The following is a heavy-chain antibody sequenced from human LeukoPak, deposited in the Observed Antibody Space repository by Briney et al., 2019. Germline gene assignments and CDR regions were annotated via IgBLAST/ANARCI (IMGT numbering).Heavy chain of an antibody. CDR2: ISYDGYNK. D-gene: IGHD1-26*01. CDR1: GLTFNNYA. Sequence: GRSLRLSCAASGLTFNNYAMHWVRQAPGRGLEWVAVISYDGYNKYYVDSVKGRFTISRDNSNNTMYLQMDSLSAEDTAVYYCARGYSGSYSRGADYWGQGTLITVSS. CDR3: ARGYSGSYSRGADY. J-gene: IGHJ4*02. V-gene: IGHV3-30*04.